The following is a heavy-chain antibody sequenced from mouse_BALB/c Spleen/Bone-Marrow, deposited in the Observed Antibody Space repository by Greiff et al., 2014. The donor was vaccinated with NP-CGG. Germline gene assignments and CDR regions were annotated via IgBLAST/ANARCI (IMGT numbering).Heavy chain of an antibody. CDR1: GYTFSSYW. V-gene: IGHV1-9*01. J-gene: IGHJ4*01. CDR3: ARSMDY. CDR2: ILPGSGGT. Sequence: VQLQQSGAELMKPGASVKISCKATGYTFSSYWIEWVKQRPGHGLEWIGEILPGSGGTNYNEKFKGKATFTADTSSNTAYTQLNSLTSEDSAVYYCARSMDYWGQGTSVTVSS.